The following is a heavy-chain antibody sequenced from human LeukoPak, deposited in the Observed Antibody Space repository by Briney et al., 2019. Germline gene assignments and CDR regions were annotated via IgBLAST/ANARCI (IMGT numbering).Heavy chain of an antibody. J-gene: IGHJ4*02. CDR3: AKDPSGLRLAYYFDY. CDR1: GFTFSSYG. D-gene: IGHD5-12*01. Sequence: GGSLRLSCAASGFTFSSYGMHWVRQAPGKGLEWVAFIRYDGSNKYYADSVKGRFTISRDNSKNTLYLQMNSLRAEDTAVYYCAKDPSGLRLAYYFDYWGQGTLVTVSS. V-gene: IGHV3-30*02. CDR2: IRYDGSNK.